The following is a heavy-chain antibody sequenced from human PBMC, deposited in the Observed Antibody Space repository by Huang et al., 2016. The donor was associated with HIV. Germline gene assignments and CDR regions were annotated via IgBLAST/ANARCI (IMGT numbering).Heavy chain of an antibody. Sequence: QVQLVESGGGVVQPGGSLGLSCTASGFTFGSFGMHWVRQAPGKGLEWVAFRRYDGINYYYADSVRGRFTISRDNSKDTLYLQMNRLRPDDSAVYYCAKDLTYTFGRHFDYWGRGTLVTVSS. CDR2: RRYDGINY. V-gene: IGHV3-30*02. J-gene: IGHJ4*02. D-gene: IGHD3-3*01. CDR1: GFTFGSFG. CDR3: AKDLTYTFGRHFDY.